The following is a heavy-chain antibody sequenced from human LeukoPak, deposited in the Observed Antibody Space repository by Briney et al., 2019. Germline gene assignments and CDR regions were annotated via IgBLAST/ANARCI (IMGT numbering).Heavy chain of an antibody. CDR3: ARDRGYSGYDSLDYYYGMDV. Sequence: PGGSLRLSCAASGFTFSSYSMNWVRQAPGKGLEWVSYISSCSSTIYYADSVKGRFTISRDNAKNSLYLQMNSLRAEDTAVYYCARDRGYSGYDSLDYYYGMDVWGQGTTVTVSS. CDR1: GFTFSSYS. CDR2: ISSCSSTI. V-gene: IGHV3-48*01. D-gene: IGHD5-12*01. J-gene: IGHJ6*02.